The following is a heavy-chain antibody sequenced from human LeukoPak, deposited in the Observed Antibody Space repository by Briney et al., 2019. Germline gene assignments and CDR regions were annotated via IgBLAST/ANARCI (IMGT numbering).Heavy chain of an antibody. V-gene: IGHV1-2*02. D-gene: IGHD2-2*01. J-gene: IGHJ6*02. Sequence: ASVKVSCKASGYTFTGYYMHWVRQAPGQGLEWMGWINPNSGGTNYAQKFQGRVTMTRDTSISTAYMELSRLRSDDTAVYYCARDCSSTSYYYYGMDVWGRGTTVTVSS. CDR1: GYTFTGYY. CDR2: INPNSGGT. CDR3: ARDCSSTSYYYYGMDV.